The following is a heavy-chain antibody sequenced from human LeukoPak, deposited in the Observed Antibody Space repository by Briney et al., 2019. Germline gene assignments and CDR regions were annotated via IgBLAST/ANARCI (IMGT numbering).Heavy chain of an antibody. Sequence: PSETLPLTCTVSGGSISSYYWSWIRQPAGKGLEWIGRIYTSGSTNYNPSLKSRVTMSVDTSKNQFSLKLSSVTAADTAVYYCARDTPGLIVVVPAALGAFDIWGQGTMVTVSS. J-gene: IGHJ3*02. V-gene: IGHV4-4*07. CDR2: IYTSGST. CDR3: ARDTPGLIVVVPAALGAFDI. D-gene: IGHD2-2*01. CDR1: GGSISSYY.